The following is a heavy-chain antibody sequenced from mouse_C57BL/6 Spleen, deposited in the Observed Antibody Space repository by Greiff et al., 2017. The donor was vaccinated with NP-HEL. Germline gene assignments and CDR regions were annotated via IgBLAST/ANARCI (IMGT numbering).Heavy chain of an antibody. Sequence: EVQLVESGPELVKPGASVKIFRKAFGYSFPDYNMTRVKQSNGKSLEWIGVIYPYYGTTSYNQKFKGQATLTVDQSSSTAYMQLKSLTSEDSAVYDSARGLIRYYAMDYWGQGTSVTVAS. CDR3: ARGLIRYYAMDY. V-gene: IGHV1-39*01. J-gene: IGHJ4*01. CDR2: IYPYYGTT. CDR1: GYSFPDYN. D-gene: IGHD3-1*01.